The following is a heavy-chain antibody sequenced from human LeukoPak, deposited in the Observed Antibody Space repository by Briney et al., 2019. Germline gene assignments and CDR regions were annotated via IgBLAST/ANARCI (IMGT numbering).Heavy chain of an antibody. Sequence: SETLSLTCAVYGVSFSGCYWSWIRQPPGKGLEWIGEINHSGSTNYNPSLKSRVTISVDTSKNQFSLKLSSVIAADTAVYYCARAQGVVVVVNSPPFFDYWGQGTLVTVSS. D-gene: IGHD2-15*01. J-gene: IGHJ4*02. CDR1: GVSFSGCY. CDR3: ARAQGVVVVVNSPPFFDY. CDR2: INHSGST. V-gene: IGHV4-34*01.